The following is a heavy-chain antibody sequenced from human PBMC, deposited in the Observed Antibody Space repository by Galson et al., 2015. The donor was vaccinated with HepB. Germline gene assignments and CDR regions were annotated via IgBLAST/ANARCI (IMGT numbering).Heavy chain of an antibody. Sequence: SLRLSCAASGFTFSSYTMNWVRQAPGKGLEWVSYISSSTNSVSYADSVRGRFTISRDNARNSLFLQMNSLRDEDTAVYYCARRYSGYYDYWGQGTLVTVSS. V-gene: IGHV3-48*02. D-gene: IGHD5-12*01. CDR3: ARRYSGYYDY. CDR1: GFTFSSYT. J-gene: IGHJ4*02. CDR2: ISSSTNSV.